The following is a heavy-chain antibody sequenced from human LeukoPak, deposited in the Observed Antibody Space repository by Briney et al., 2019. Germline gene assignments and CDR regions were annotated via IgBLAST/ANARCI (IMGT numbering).Heavy chain of an antibody. D-gene: IGHD5-24*01. CDR3: ARDGGDGYIPEAFDI. Sequence: LRLSCAASGFTFSSYSMNWVRQHPGKSLEWIGYIYYSGSTYYNPSLKSRVTISVDTSKNQFSLKLSSVTAADTAVYYCARDGGDGYIPEAFDIWGQGTMVTVSS. CDR2: IYYSGST. V-gene: IGHV4-31*02. J-gene: IGHJ3*02. CDR1: GFTFSSYS.